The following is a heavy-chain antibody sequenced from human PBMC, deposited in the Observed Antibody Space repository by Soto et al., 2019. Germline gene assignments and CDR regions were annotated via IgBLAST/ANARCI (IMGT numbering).Heavy chain of an antibody. CDR2: ISYDGSNK. Sequence: GGSLRLSCAASGFTFSSYGMHWVRQAPGKGLEWVAVISYDGSNKYYADSVKGRFTISRDSSKNTLYLQMNSLRAEDTAVYYCAKDVSAAGIYYYYYYGMDVWGQGTTVTVSS. D-gene: IGHD6-13*01. J-gene: IGHJ6*02. CDR1: GFTFSSYG. CDR3: AKDVSAAGIYYYYYYGMDV. V-gene: IGHV3-30*18.